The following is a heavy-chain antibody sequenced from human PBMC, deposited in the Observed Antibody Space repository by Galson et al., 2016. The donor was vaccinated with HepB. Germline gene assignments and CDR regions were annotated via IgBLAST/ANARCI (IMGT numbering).Heavy chain of an antibody. Sequence: SLRLSCAASGFTFSFYAIHWVRQAPGKGLKYVSAISSNGGNTYYADSVKGRFTISRDNSKNTLYLQMSSLRAEDTAVYYCVKTPYNSIYYHSYMDVWGKGTTVTVSS. V-gene: IGHV3-64D*06. CDR3: VKTPYNSIYYHSYMDV. D-gene: IGHD6-19*01. J-gene: IGHJ6*03. CDR1: GFTFSFYA. CDR2: ISSNGGNT.